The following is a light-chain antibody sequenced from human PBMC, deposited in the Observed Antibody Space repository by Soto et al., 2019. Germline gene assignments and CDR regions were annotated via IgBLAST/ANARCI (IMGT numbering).Light chain of an antibody. J-gene: IGLJ1*01. CDR1: SSDVGDYKY. V-gene: IGLV2-11*01. CDR3: CSSAGSDSYV. Sequence: QSALTQPRSVSGSPGQSVTISCTGTSSDVGDYKYVSWYRQHPGKAPKLMIYDVSERPSGVPDRFSGSKSGNTASLTISGLQAEDEADYYCCSSAGSDSYVFGTGTKLTVL. CDR2: DVS.